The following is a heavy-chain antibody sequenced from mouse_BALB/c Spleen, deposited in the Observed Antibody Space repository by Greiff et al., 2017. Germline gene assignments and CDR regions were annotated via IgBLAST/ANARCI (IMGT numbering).Heavy chain of an antibody. Sequence: EVQGVESGGGLVKPGGSLKLSCAASGFTFSSYAMSWVRQTPEKRLEWVASISSGGSTYYPDSVKGRFTISRDNARNILYLQMSSLRSEDTAMYYCARAYYGSSYPFAYWGQGTLVTVSA. J-gene: IGHJ3*01. V-gene: IGHV5-6-5*01. CDR2: ISSGGST. CDR3: ARAYYGSSYPFAY. D-gene: IGHD1-1*01. CDR1: GFTFSSYA.